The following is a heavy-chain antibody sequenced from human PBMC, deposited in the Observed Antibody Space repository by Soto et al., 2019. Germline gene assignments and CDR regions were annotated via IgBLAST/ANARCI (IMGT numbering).Heavy chain of an antibody. D-gene: IGHD3-16*01. J-gene: IGHJ5*02. CDR2: IIPIFGTA. CDR1: GGTFSSYA. Sequence: QVQLVQSGAEVKKPGSSVKVSCKASGGTFSSYAISWVRQAPGQGLEWMGGIIPIFGTANYAQKFQGRVKITAAESRGTAYMGRGSLSSEDTAVYYCAQPRVGRAKIPLGDNWFAPGGRETLV. V-gene: IGHV1-69*01. CDR3: AQPRVGRAKIPLGDNWFAP.